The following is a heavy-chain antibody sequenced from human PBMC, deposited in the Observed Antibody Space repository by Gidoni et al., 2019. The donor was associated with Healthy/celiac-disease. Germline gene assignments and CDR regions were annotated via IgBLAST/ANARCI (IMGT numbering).Heavy chain of an antibody. Sequence: EVQLVQSGAEVKKPGESLKISCKGSGYSFTSYWIGWVRQMPGKGLEWMGIIYPGDSDTRYSPSFQGQVTISADKSISTAYLQWSSLKASDTAMYYCARQAYDTLDRGEYFQHWGQGTLVTVSS. CDR3: ARQAYDTLDRGEYFQH. CDR1: GYSFTSYW. D-gene: IGHD3-9*01. CDR2: IYPGDSDT. V-gene: IGHV5-51*01. J-gene: IGHJ1*01.